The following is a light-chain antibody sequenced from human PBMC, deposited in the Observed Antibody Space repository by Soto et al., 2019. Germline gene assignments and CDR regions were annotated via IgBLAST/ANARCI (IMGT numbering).Light chain of an antibody. V-gene: IGKV1-39*01. CDR1: QSISNH. J-gene: IGKJ5*01. CDR3: QQSYSTLIT. Sequence: DIHITQSPSSLSASVEDRVRITCRASQSISNHLNWYQQKPGKAPKLLIFAASSLQSGVPSRFSGSRSGPDFTLTISSLQPEDFATYYCQQSYSTLITFGQGTRLEIK. CDR2: AAS.